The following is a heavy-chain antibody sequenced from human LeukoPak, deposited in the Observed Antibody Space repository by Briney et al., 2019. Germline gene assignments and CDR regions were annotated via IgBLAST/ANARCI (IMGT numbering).Heavy chain of an antibody. CDR3: AMEHLNWFDP. Sequence: ASVKVSCKASGYTFTNYGISWVRQAPGQGLEWMGWISAYNGNTNYAQKFQGRVTITADESTSTAYMELSSLRSEDTAVYYCAMEHLNWFDPWGQGTLVTVSS. V-gene: IGHV1-18*01. CDR2: ISAYNGNT. D-gene: IGHD1/OR15-1a*01. J-gene: IGHJ5*02. CDR1: GYTFTNYG.